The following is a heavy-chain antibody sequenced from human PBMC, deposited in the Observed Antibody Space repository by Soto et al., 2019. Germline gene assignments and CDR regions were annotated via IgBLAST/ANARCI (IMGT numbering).Heavy chain of an antibody. V-gene: IGHV4-4*02. CDR2: TSHRGRT. CDR1: GGSITSSYW. D-gene: IGHD6-19*01. Sequence: QVQLQESGPGLVKPSETLSLTCAVSGGSITSSYWWSWVRQPPGKGLEWIGETSHRGRTTYQSSLKSRVTISVDKSKSQFSLNLTSVTAADTAVYYCAREGHSSGWSWGQGILVTVSS. J-gene: IGHJ5*02. CDR3: AREGHSSGWS.